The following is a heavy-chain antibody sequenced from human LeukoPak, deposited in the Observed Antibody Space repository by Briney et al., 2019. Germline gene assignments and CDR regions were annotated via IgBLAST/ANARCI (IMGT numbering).Heavy chain of an antibody. V-gene: IGHV1-18*01. CDR1: GYTVTSYG. CDR2: SSAYNGNT. Sequence: AAVEVSCKASGYTVTSYGISWVRQDPGQGLKWMGCSSAYNGNTNYAQKLQGRVTMTTDISTSTAYLDLRSLSSHDTALYYCASSVRQPQPLPYHFDYWGQGPLVTVSS. CDR3: ASSVRQPQPLPYHFDY. J-gene: IGHJ4*02. D-gene: IGHD6-13*01.